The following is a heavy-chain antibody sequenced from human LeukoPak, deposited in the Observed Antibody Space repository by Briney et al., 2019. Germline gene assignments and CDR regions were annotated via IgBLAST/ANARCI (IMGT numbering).Heavy chain of an antibody. CDR3: TTDRSIAGRPLFDY. CDR1: GFPFNDGW. D-gene: IGHD6-6*01. CDR2: IKSKTDGGTT. V-gene: IGHV3-15*01. Sequence: PGGSLRLSCAASGFPFNDGWIGWVRQAPGMGLEWIGLIKSKTDGGTTDYAAPVKGRFAISRDDSKNTLYLQLNSLKTEDTAVYYCTTDRSIAGRPLFDYWGQGVLVTVSS. J-gene: IGHJ4*02.